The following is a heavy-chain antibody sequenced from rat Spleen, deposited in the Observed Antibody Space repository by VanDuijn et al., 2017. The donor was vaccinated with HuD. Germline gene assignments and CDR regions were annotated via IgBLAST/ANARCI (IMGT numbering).Heavy chain of an antibody. CDR3: TTEENNSGYFDY. Sequence: EVQLVETGGGLVQPGRSLKLSCVASGFTFNRYWMYWVRQAPGKGLEWVSSIDTDGSRTYYPDSVRGRFTISRDNAENTAYLQMNSLRSEDTATYYCTTEENNSGYFDYWGQGVMVTVSS. CDR1: GFTFNRYW. D-gene: IGHD4-3*01. CDR2: IDTDGSRT. J-gene: IGHJ2*01. V-gene: IGHV5-58*01.